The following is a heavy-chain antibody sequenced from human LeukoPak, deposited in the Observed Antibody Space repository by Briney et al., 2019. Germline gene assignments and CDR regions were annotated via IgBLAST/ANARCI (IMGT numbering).Heavy chain of an antibody. CDR1: GGTFSSYA. CDR2: IIPIFGTA. Sequence: SVKVSCKASGGTFSSYAISWVRQAPGQGLEWMGRIIPIFGTANYAQKFQGRVTITTDESTSTAYMELSSLRSEDTAVYYCERGFDGDGYTYNWFDPWGQGTLVTVSS. CDR3: ERGFDGDGYTYNWFDP. V-gene: IGHV1-69*05. J-gene: IGHJ5*02. D-gene: IGHD5-24*01.